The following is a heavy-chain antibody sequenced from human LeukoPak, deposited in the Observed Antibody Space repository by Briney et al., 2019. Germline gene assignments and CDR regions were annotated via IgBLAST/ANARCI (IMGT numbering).Heavy chain of an antibody. Sequence: GGFLRLSCAASGFTLSSYSMNWVRQVPGKGLEWVSSLSSSGAYIYYADSVKGRFTISRDSADNSLYLQMDSLRVDDTAVYYCARDRLSSGWLTDFWGLGTLVTVSS. CDR2: LSSSGAYI. CDR1: GFTLSSYS. D-gene: IGHD6-19*01. J-gene: IGHJ4*02. CDR3: ARDRLSSGWLTDF. V-gene: IGHV3-21*01.